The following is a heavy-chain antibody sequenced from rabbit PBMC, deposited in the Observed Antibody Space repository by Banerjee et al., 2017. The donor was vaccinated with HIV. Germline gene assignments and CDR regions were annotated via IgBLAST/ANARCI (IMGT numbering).Heavy chain of an antibody. D-gene: IGHD1-1*01. CDR1: GFSFSNKYV. V-gene: IGHV1S45*01. Sequence: QEQLEESGGGLVKPEGSLTLTCKASGFSFSNKYVMSWVRQAPGKGLEWIGYIDPILGVTYYASWVNGRFTISSHNAQNTLYLQLNSLTAADTATYFCARDLSGVIGWNLNLWGPGTLVTVS. CDR2: IDPILGVT. CDR3: ARDLSGVIGWNLNL. J-gene: IGHJ4*01.